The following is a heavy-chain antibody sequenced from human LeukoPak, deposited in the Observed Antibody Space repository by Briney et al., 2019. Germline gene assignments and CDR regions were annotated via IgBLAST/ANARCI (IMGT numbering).Heavy chain of an antibody. D-gene: IGHD7-27*01. CDR3: ARAGTGDRSAVFDY. CDR1: GGPFSGYY. Sequence: SETLSLTCAVHGGPFSGYYWNWIRQPPGKGLEWIGEINHNGYTNYNPSLESRVTISVDTSENQFSLKVYSLTAADTAVYFCARAGTGDRSAVFDYWGQEILVTVSS. J-gene: IGHJ4*02. V-gene: IGHV4-34*01. CDR2: INHNGYT.